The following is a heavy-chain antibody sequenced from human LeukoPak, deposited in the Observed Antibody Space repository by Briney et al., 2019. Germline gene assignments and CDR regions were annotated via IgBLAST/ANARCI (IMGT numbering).Heavy chain of an antibody. CDR2: IYYSGST. V-gene: IGHV4-59*12. Sequence: KTSETLSLTCTVSGGSISSYYWSWIRQPPGKGLEWIGYIYYSGSTNYNPSLKSRVTMSVDTSKNQFSLKLSSVTAADTAVYYCARGTMTTVNDWGQGTLVTVSS. D-gene: IGHD4-17*01. CDR1: GGSISSYY. CDR3: ARGTMTTVND. J-gene: IGHJ4*02.